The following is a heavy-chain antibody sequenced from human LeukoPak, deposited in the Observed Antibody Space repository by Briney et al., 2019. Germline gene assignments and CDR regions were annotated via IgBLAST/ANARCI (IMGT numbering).Heavy chain of an antibody. V-gene: IGHV3-53*01. Sequence: GGSLRLSCAASGFTFSNYAMHWVRQAPGKGLEWVSVIYSGGSTYYADSVKGRFTISRDNSKNTLYLQMNSLRAEDTAVYYCAREIFFDYWGQGTLVTVSS. CDR3: AREIFFDY. CDR1: GFTFSNYA. CDR2: IYSGGST. J-gene: IGHJ4*02.